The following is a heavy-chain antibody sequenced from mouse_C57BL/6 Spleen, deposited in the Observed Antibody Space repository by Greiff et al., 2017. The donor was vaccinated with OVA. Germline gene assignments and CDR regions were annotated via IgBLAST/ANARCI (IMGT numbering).Heavy chain of an antibody. CDR3: ARNSVDY. V-gene: IGHV1-18*01. J-gene: IGHJ2*01. CDR2: INPNNGGT. CDR1: GYTFTDYN. Sequence: EVQLQESGPELVKPGASVKIPCKASGYTFTDYNMDWVKQSPGKSLAWIGAINPNNGGTFYHQKFKGPVTLTVDKSSSTADLVLRSLTSEDTAVYYCARNSVDYWGQGTTLTVSS.